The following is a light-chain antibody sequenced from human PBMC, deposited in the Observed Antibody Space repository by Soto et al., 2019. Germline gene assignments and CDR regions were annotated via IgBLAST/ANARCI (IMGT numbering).Light chain of an antibody. CDR3: MQGTQWPFT. V-gene: IGKV2-30*02. CDR1: QSLVHSDGNTY. CDR2: KVS. Sequence: DVVMTQSPLSLPVTRGQPASISCRSSQSLVHSDGNTYLTWFQQRPGQSPRRLIYKVSNRDSGVPDRFSGSGSDTDFTLKISRVEAEDVGVYYCMQGTQWPFTFGPGTKVDIK. J-gene: IGKJ3*01.